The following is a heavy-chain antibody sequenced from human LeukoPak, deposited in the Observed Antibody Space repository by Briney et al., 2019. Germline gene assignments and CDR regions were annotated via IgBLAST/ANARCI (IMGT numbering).Heavy chain of an antibody. Sequence: SVKVSCKASGGTLSSYAISWVRQAPGQGLEWMGGIIPIFGTANYAQKFQGRVTITADESTSTAYMELSSLRSEDTAVYYRARGVPGGATIHYYYGMDVWGKGTTVTVSS. V-gene: IGHV1-69*01. CDR3: ARGVPGGATIHYYYGMDV. CDR1: GGTLSSYA. D-gene: IGHD5-12*01. J-gene: IGHJ6*04. CDR2: IIPIFGTA.